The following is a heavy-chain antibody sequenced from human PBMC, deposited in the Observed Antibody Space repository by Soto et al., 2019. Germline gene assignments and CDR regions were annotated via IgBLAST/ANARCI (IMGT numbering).Heavy chain of an antibody. CDR3: ASGGANCTLGLCY. V-gene: IGHV1-69*08. CDR2: IIPPLGTA. D-gene: IGHD2-8*01. Sequence: QVQLVQSGAEVKKPGSSVKVSCQASGGTFSTSTISWVRQAPGQGLAWMGRIIPPLGTANYAQNFHGGVTLNADRSANTAYMELSSLISEDTAVYYCASGGANCTLGLCYWGQGTLVAVSS. J-gene: IGHJ4*02. CDR1: GGTFSTST.